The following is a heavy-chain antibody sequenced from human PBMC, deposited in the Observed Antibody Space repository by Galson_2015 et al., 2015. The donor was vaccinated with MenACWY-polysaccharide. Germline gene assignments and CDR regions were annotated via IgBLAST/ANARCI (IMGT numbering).Heavy chain of an antibody. Sequence: SVKVSCKASGYTFTSYDINWVRQSTGQGLQWMGWMNPNSGNTGYAQDFQGRVTMTRNTSINTAYMELNSLRSEDTAVYYCASTKAGTHYFEYWGQGTLLTVSS. CDR3: ASTKAGTHYFEY. J-gene: IGHJ4*02. V-gene: IGHV1-8*01. CDR1: GYTFTSYD. CDR2: MNPNSGNT. D-gene: IGHD6-19*01.